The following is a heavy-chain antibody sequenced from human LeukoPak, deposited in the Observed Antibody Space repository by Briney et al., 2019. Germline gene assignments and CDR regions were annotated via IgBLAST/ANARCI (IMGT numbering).Heavy chain of an antibody. J-gene: IGHJ4*02. V-gene: IGHV4-34*01. CDR2: INHSGST. CDR1: GGSFSGYY. D-gene: IGHD2-15*01. CDR3: ARLTMGSGGSCYSN. Sequence: SETLSLTCAVYGGSFSGYYWSWIRQPPGKGLEWIGEINHSGSTNYNPSLKSRVTISVDTSKNQFSLKLSSVTAADAAVYYCARLTMGSGGSCYSNWGQGTLVTVSS.